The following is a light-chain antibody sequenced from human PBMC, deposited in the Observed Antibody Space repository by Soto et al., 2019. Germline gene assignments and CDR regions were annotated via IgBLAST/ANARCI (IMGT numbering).Light chain of an antibody. J-gene: IGLJ1*01. CDR1: SSDVGGYNY. CDR2: DVS. CDR3: SSYTSISTLLYV. V-gene: IGLV2-14*01. Sequence: QSVLTQPASVSGSPGQSITISCTGTSSDVGGYNYVSWYQQHPGKAPKLMIYDVSNRPSGVSNRFSGSKSGNTASLTISGLQAEDEADYYCSSYTSISTLLYVFGTRTKLTVL.